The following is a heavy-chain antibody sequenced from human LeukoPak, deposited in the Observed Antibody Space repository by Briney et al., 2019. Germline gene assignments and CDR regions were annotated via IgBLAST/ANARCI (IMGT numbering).Heavy chain of an antibody. CDR2: ISSSSGYT. CDR3: ARVDEGRNGVTVGY. D-gene: IGHD2-8*01. CDR1: GFTFSDYY. J-gene: IGHJ4*02. V-gene: IGHV3-11*06. Sequence: GGSLRLSCAASGFTFSDYYMSWIRQAPGKGLEWVSYISSSSGYTNYADSVKGRFTISRDNAKNSLYLQVNSLRAEDTAVYYCARVDEGRNGVTVGYWGQGTLVTVSS.